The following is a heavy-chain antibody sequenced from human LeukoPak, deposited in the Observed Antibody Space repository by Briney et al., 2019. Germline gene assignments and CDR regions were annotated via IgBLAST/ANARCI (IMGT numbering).Heavy chain of an antibody. CDR3: ARVPVVAATRLPSFADY. J-gene: IGHJ4*02. D-gene: IGHD2-15*01. Sequence: ASVKVSCKASGYTFTSYGISWVRQAPGQGLEWMGWISAYNGNTNYAQKLQGRVTMTTDTSTSTAYMELRSLRSDDTAVYYCARVPVVAATRLPSFADYWGQGTLVAVPS. CDR1: GYTFTSYG. V-gene: IGHV1-18*01. CDR2: ISAYNGNT.